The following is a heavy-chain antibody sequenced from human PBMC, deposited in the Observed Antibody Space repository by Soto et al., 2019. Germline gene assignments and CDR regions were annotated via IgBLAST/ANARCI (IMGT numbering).Heavy chain of an antibody. CDR3: ARRGTAHYAFWSEPRVDWLAS. J-gene: IGHJ5*01. CDR2: LSPATGKTTT. CDR1: GYTFTNYD. V-gene: IGHV1-8*01. Sequence: QVQLLQSGAEVKRPGASVKVSCRASGYTFTNYDVSWVRQAAGQGLEWVGWLSPATGKTTTTYLPQCRDSVSMTWVTSVALAYLAVLDLTSDDTAVCFWARRGTAHYAFWSEPRVDWLASWGQGTLVTVS. D-gene: IGHD3-3*01.